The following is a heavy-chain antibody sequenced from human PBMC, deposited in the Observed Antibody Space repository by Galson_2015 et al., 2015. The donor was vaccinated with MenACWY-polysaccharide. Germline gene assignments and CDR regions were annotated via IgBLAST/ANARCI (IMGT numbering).Heavy chain of an antibody. J-gene: IGHJ6*02. CDR1: GFTFNSYA. CDR2: ISSYGGDK. D-gene: IGHD4-17*01. V-gene: IGHV3-30-3*01. CDR3: ARCLRPHGDYGPRCGLDV. Sequence: SLRLSCAASGFTFNSYAMYWVRQAPGKGLEWVAVISSYGGDKYYVDSVKGRFTVSRDISKNTMYLQMDSLRADDTAVYYCARCLRPHGDYGPRCGLDVWGQGTTVTVSS.